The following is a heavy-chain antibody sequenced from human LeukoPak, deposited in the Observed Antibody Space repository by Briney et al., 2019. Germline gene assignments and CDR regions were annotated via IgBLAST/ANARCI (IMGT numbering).Heavy chain of an antibody. V-gene: IGHV3-21*04. D-gene: IGHD1-26*01. J-gene: IGHJ1*01. CDR2: ISSSSSYI. CDR3: AKKVVVGATSPYSDFQD. CDR1: GFTFSSYS. Sequence: WGVLRLSCAASGFTFSSYSMNWVRQVPGKGLEWVSSISSSSSYIYYADSVKGRFTISRDNAKNSLYLQMNSLRAEDTALYYCAKKVVVGATSPYSDFQDWGQGTLVTVSS.